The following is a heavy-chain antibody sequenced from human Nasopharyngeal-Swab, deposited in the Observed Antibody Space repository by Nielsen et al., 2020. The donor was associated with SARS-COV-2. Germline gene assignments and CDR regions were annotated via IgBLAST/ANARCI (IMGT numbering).Heavy chain of an antibody. CDR2: NYYSGST. V-gene: IGHV4-31*03. J-gene: IGHJ3*02. Sequence: SETLSLTCTVSGGSISSGGYYWSWIRQHPGKGLEWIGYNYYSGSTYSNPSLKRRVTISVDTSKNLFSLKLSSVTAADTAVYYCARARITMIVVVDAFDIWGQGTMVTVSS. D-gene: IGHD3-22*01. CDR3: ARARITMIVVVDAFDI. CDR1: GGSISSGGYY.